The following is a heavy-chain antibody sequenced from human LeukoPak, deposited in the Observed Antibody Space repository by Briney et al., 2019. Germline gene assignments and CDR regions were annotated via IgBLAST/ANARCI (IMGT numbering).Heavy chain of an antibody. J-gene: IGHJ5*02. V-gene: IGHV1-46*01. D-gene: IGHD3-3*01. CDR3: ARAPADFWSGYSGWFDP. CDR2: INPSDGIT. Sequence: ASVKVSCKASGYTFTGYYMHWVQQAPGQGLEWMGIINPSDGITSYAQKFQGRVTMTRDTSTSTVYMDLSSLRSEDTAVYYCARAPADFWSGYSGWFDPWGQGTLVTVSS. CDR1: GYTFTGYY.